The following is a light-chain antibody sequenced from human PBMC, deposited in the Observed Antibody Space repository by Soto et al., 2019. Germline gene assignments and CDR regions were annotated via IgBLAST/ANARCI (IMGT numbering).Light chain of an antibody. Sequence: DIQMTQSPSSLSASVGYRVTITCHSSQNINNYLNWYQQKPGRAPKLLIYDASNLEAGVPSRFRGSGSETDFTFTISRLQPEDIATYYCQQYENLPTFGQGTRLEIK. V-gene: IGKV1-33*01. J-gene: IGKJ5*01. CDR3: QQYENLPT. CDR1: QNINNY. CDR2: DAS.